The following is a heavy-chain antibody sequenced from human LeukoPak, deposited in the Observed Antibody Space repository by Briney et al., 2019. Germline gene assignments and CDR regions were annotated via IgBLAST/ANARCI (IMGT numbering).Heavy chain of an antibody. J-gene: IGHJ5*02. CDR1: GGSISSYY. D-gene: IGHD3-10*01. Sequence: PSETLSLTCTVSGGSISSYYWSWIRQPPGKGLEWIGYIYYSGSTNYNPSLKSRVTISVDTSKNQFSLKLSSVTAADTAVYYCARAGEGMVRGVISPWGQGTLVTVSS. V-gene: IGHV4-59*01. CDR2: IYYSGST. CDR3: ARAGEGMVRGVISP.